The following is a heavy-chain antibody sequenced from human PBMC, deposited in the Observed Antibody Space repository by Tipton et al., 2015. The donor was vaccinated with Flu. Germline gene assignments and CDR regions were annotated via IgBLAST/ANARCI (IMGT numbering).Heavy chain of an antibody. D-gene: IGHD3-9*01. CDR3: ASLSFVTGYYNY. J-gene: IGHJ4*02. Sequence: LRLSCTVSGGSISSSSYYWGWIRQPPGKGPEWIGSIYYSGSTYYNPSLKSRVTISVDTSKNQFSLKLSSVTAADTAVYYCASLSFVTGYYNYWGQGTLVTVSS. CDR1: GGSISSSSYY. CDR2: IYYSGST. V-gene: IGHV4-39*07.